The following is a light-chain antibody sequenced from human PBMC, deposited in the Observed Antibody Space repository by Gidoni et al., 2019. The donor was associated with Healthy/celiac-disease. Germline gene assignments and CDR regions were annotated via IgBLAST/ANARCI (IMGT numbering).Light chain of an antibody. CDR2: AAS. CDR3: QQSYSTPRT. CDR1: QSISSY. Sequence: IHMTQSPSSLSASVGDRVTITCRASQSISSYLNWYQQKPGKAPKLLIYAASSLQSGVPSRFSGSGSGTDFTLTISSLQPEDFATYYCQQSYSTPRTFXQXTKLEIK. V-gene: IGKV1-39*01. J-gene: IGKJ2*01.